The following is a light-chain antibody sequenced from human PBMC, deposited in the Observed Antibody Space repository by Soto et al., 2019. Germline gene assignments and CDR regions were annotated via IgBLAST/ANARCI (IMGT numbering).Light chain of an antibody. V-gene: IGKV3-20*01. CDR3: QQYAASPRT. CDR1: QSVSSGY. J-gene: IGKJ1*01. Sequence: EIVLTQSPGTLSLSPRERATLSCRASQSVSSGYLAWYQHKPGQAPRLLIYGVSSRAPGIPDRFSGSGSGTDFTLTISRLEHEDFAVHYCQQYAASPRTFGQGTQVEVK. CDR2: GVS.